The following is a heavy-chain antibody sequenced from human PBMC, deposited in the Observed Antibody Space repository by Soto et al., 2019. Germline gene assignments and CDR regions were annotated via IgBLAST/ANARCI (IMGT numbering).Heavy chain of an antibody. Sequence: QVQLVQSGAEVKKPGASVKVSCKASGYNFMRYGFTWVRQAPGQGLEWMGWINVDNGETKYPQKIQGRVTMTTDTSTSTVYMELRSRTSDDTAVYYCARWMSGGYSDWFDPWGHGTLVTVSS. CDR2: INVDNGET. CDR1: GYNFMRYG. D-gene: IGHD1-26*01. V-gene: IGHV1-18*04. J-gene: IGHJ5*02. CDR3: ARWMSGGYSDWFDP.